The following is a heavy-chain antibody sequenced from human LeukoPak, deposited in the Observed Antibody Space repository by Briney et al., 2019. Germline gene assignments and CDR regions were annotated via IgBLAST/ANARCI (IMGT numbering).Heavy chain of an antibody. J-gene: IGHJ6*02. Sequence: GSLRLSCAASGFTFSSYAMSWIRQPPGKGLEWIGYIYYSGSTNYNPSLKSRVTISVDTSKNQFSLKLSSVTAADTAVYYCAMGYYGMDVWGQGTTVTVSS. CDR2: IYYSGST. CDR3: AMGYYGMDV. D-gene: IGHD3-16*01. CDR1: GFTFSSYA. V-gene: IGHV4-59*01.